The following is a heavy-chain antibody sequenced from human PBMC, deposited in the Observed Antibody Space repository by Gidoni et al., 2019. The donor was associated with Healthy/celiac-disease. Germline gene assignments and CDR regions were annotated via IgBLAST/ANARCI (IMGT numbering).Heavy chain of an antibody. V-gene: IGHV4-34*01. CDR1: GGSFCGYY. Sequence: QVQLQQWGAGLLKPSETLSLTCAVYGGSFCGYYWSWIRQPPGKGLEWIGEINHSGSTNYNPSLKSRVTISVDTSKNQFSLKLSSVTAADTAVYYCARGPRNIVVVPAAIGVRWFDPWGQGTLVTVSS. J-gene: IGHJ5*02. D-gene: IGHD2-2*01. CDR3: ARGPRNIVVVPAAIGVRWFDP. CDR2: INHSGST.